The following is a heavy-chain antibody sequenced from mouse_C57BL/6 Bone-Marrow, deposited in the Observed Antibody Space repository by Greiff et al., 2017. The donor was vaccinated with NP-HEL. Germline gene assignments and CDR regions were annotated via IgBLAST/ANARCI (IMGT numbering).Heavy chain of an antibody. V-gene: IGHV1-42*01. CDR3: ARSPNRITTVVAPDY. D-gene: IGHD1-1*01. CDR1: GYSFTGYY. J-gene: IGHJ2*01. Sequence: EVKLMESGPELVKPGASVKISCKASGYSFTGYYMNWVKQSPEKSLEWIGEINPSTGGTTYNQKFKAKATLTVDKSSSTAYMQLKSLTSEDSAVYYCARSPNRITTVVAPDYWGQGTTLTVSS. CDR2: INPSTGGT.